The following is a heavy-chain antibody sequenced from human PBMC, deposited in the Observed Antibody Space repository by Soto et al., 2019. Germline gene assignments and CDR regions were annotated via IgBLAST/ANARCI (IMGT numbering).Heavy chain of an antibody. D-gene: IGHD2-2*01. Sequence: SVKVSCKASGGTFSSYTISWVRQAPGQGLEWMGRIIPILGIANYAQKFQGRVTITADKSTSTAYMELSSLRSEDTAVYYCARDRCSSTSCSANFDYWGQGTLVTVSS. CDR1: GGTFSSYT. V-gene: IGHV1-69*04. CDR3: ARDRCSSTSCSANFDY. J-gene: IGHJ4*02. CDR2: IIPILGIA.